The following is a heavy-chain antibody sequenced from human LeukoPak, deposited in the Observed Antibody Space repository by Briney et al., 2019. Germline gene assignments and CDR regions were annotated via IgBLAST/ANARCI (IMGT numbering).Heavy chain of an antibody. V-gene: IGHV2-5*01. CDR2: IYWNDDK. CDR3: AHRPIAAAGTKVFDP. J-gene: IGHJ5*02. D-gene: IGHD6-13*01. CDR1: GFSLSTSGTG. Sequence: SGPTLVNPTQTLTLTCTFSGFSLSTSGTGVGWIRQPPGKALEWLALIYWNDDKRYSPSLKSRLTITKDTSKNQVVLTMTNMDPVDTATYYCAHRPIAAAGTKVFDPWGQGTLVTVSS.